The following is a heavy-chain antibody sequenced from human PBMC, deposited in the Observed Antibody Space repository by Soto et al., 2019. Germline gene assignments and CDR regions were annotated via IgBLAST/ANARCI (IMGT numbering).Heavy chain of an antibody. V-gene: IGHV1-8*01. J-gene: IGHJ4*02. Sequence: ASVKVSCKASGYTFTSYDINWVRQATGQGLEWMGWMNPNSGNTGYAQKFQGRVTMTRNTSISTAYMELSSLRSEDTSVYYCARGLTRGYRFDYWGQGTLVTSPQ. CDR2: MNPNSGNT. CDR3: ARGLTRGYRFDY. CDR1: GYTFTSYD. D-gene: IGHD5-12*01.